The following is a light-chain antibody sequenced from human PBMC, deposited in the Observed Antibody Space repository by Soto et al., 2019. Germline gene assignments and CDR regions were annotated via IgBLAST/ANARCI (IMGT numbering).Light chain of an antibody. J-gene: IGLJ2*01. CDR3: GTWDSGLSVVV. CDR2: DNN. Sequence: QSVLTQPPSVSAAPGQKVTISCSGSNSNTGNKDVSWYQQFPGTAPKLLIYDNNRRPSGIPDRFSASKSGTLATLAITGLQTGDEADYYCGTWDSGLSVVVFGGGTKLTVL. CDR1: NSNTGNKD. V-gene: IGLV1-51*01.